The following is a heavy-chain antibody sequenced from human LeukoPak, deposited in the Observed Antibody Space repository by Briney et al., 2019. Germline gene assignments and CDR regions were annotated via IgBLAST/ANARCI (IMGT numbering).Heavy chain of an antibody. CDR3: ARLKGYGDFDY. V-gene: IGHV3-7*02. J-gene: IGHJ4*02. Sequence: GGSLRLSCAASGFTFSSYWMNWVRQAPGKGLEWVANIKPDGSDESYVDSVKGRFTISRDNAKNSLYLQMNSLRAEDTAVYYCARLKGYGDFDYWGQGTLVTVSS. CDR1: GFTFSSYW. CDR2: IKPDGSDE. D-gene: IGHD5-18*01.